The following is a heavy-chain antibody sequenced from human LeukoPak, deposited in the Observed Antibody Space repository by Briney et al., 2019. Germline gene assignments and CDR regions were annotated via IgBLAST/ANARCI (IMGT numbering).Heavy chain of an antibody. V-gene: IGHV1-18*01. CDR1: GYTFTSYD. J-gene: IGHJ4*02. CDR3: ARSVGVAAAGTLSY. Sequence: ASVKVSCKASGYTFTSYDINWVRQATGQGLEWMGWMNPNSGNTNYAQKLQGRVTMTTDTSTSTAYMELRSLRSDDTAVYYCARSVGVAAAGTLSYWGQGTLVTVSS. D-gene: IGHD6-13*01. CDR2: MNPNSGNT.